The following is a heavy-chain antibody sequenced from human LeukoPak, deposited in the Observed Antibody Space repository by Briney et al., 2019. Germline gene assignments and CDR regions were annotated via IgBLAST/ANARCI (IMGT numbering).Heavy chain of an antibody. CDR2: ISYDGSNK. V-gene: IGHV3-30*03. Sequence: GRSLRLSCAASGFTFSSYGMHWVRQAPGKRLEWVAVISYDGSNKYYADSVKGRFTISRDNSKNTLYLQMNSLRAEDTAVYYCARDSMVYARFDYWGQGTLVTVSS. CDR3: ARDSMVYARFDY. J-gene: IGHJ4*02. D-gene: IGHD2-8*01. CDR1: GFTFSSYG.